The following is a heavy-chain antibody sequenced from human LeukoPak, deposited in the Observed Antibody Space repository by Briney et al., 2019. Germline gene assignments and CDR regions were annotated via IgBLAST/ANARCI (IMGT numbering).Heavy chain of an antibody. CDR1: GFTFSGYT. V-gene: IGHV3-21*01. Sequence: PGGSLRLSCAASGFTFSGYTMNWVRQAPGKGPEWVSSISGSGTTTNYADSVKGRFTISRDNAKNSLYLQMNSLRAEDTAVYYCARDRTAKGAFDIWGQGTMVTVSS. J-gene: IGHJ3*02. CDR3: ARDRTAKGAFDI. CDR2: ISGSGTTT. D-gene: IGHD1-1*01.